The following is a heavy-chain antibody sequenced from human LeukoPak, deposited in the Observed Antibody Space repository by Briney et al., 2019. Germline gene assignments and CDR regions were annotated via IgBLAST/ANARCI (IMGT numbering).Heavy chain of an antibody. CDR2: ITTSDGNT. CDR1: GSAFSSYT. J-gene: IGHJ4*02. Sequence: GGSLRLSCAASGSAFSSYTMSWVRQAPGKGLEWVSTITTSDGNTYYADSVKGRFTVSRDNSKNTLFLQMNSLRAEDTAVYYCAKDGGLWVSAHWGDSWGRGTLVTVSS. CDR3: AKDGGLWVSAHWGDS. D-gene: IGHD7-27*01. V-gene: IGHV3-23*01.